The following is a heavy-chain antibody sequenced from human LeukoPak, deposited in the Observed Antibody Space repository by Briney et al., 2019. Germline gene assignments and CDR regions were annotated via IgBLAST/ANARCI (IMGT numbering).Heavy chain of an antibody. CDR1: GDSVSSNSAA. Sequence: SQTLSLTCAISGDSVSSNSAAWNWIRQSPSRGLEWLGRTYYRSKWYNDYAVSVKSRITINPDTSKNQFSLQLNSVTPEDTAVYYCATWWDQQLVTAGWIEPWGQGTLVTVSS. CDR2: TYYRSKWYN. V-gene: IGHV6-1*01. CDR3: ATWWDQQLVTAGWIEP. J-gene: IGHJ5*02. D-gene: IGHD6-13*01.